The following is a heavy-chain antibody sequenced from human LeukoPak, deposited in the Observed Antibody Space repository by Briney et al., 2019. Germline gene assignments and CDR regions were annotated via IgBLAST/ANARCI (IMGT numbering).Heavy chain of an antibody. D-gene: IGHD6-19*01. J-gene: IGHJ4*02. V-gene: IGHV3-48*02. Sequence: PGRSLRLSCAASGFTFSSYGMHWVRQAPGKGLEWVSYISTASETIYHADSVKGRFTISRDDAKKSLYLQMNSLRDEDTAVYYCVGGGGGGWDIDNWGQGTLVTVSS. CDR2: ISTASETI. CDR1: GFTFSSYG. CDR3: VGGGGGGWDIDN.